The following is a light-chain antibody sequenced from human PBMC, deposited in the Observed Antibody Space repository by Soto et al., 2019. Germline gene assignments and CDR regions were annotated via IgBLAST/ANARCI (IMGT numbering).Light chain of an antibody. CDR2: GVT. Sequence: QSVLTQPASVSGSPGQSVTISCTGTSSDVGGYNYVSWYQQLPGEAPKLIIYGVTDRPSGVSNRFSGSKSGNTASLTVSGLQAEDEGDYYCSSYTETRNYVFGNGTKVTV. V-gene: IGLV2-14*01. J-gene: IGLJ1*01. CDR3: SSYTETRNYV. CDR1: SSDVGGYNY.